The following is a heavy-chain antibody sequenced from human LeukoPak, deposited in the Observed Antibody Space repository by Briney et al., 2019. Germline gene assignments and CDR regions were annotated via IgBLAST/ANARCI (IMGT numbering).Heavy chain of an antibody. CDR1: GYTFTSYG. V-gene: IGHV1-18*01. J-gene: IGHJ4*02. CDR3: ARSFNYDDSRGYYEGSYFDY. CDR2: ISAY. Sequence: ASVKVSCKASGYTFTSYGISWVRQAPGQGLEWMGWISAYAQKFQGRVTMTTDTSTCTAYMELRSLRSDDTAVYYCARSFNYDDSRGYYEGSYFDYWGEKTLVTVSS. D-gene: IGHD3-22*01.